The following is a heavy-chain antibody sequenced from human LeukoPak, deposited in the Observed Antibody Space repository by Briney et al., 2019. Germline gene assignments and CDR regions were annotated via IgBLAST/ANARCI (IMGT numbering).Heavy chain of an antibody. D-gene: IGHD3-9*01. CDR3: AREGGYDILTGYLI. Sequence: SETLPLTCTVSGGSISSASYFWGWIRQPPGTGLEWIGRIYTSGSTNYNPSLKSRVTISVDTSKNQFSLKLSSVTAADTAVHYCAREGGYDILTGYLIWGQGTLVTVSS. J-gene: IGHJ4*02. CDR1: GGSISSASYF. CDR2: IYTSGST. V-gene: IGHV4-61*02.